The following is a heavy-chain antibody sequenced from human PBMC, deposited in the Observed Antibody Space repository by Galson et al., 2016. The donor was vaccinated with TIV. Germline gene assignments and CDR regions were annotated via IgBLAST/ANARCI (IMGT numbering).Heavy chain of an antibody. CDR3: ARGRSGYNSTYYYYGMDV. D-gene: IGHD5-24*01. CDR2: TYYRSEWNS. CDR1: GDSVSSNSAA. Sequence: CGISGDSVSSNSAAWNWIRQSPSRGLEWLGRTYYRSEWNSDYAVSVRSRIVIKADRSKNQFFLQLNSVTPEDTAAYFCARGRSGYNSTYYYYGMDVWGQGTTVSVSS. J-gene: IGHJ6*02. V-gene: IGHV6-1*01.